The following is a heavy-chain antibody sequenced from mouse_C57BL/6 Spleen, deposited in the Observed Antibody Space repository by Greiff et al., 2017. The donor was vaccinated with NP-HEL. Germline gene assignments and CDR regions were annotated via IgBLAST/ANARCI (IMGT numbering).Heavy chain of an antibody. CDR1: GYTFTSYW. CDR3: AHYYGSSYWYFDV. D-gene: IGHD1-1*01. J-gene: IGHJ1*03. Sequence: QQSCKASGYTFTSYWMHWVKQRPGRGLEWIGRIDPNSGGTKYNEKFKSKATLTVDKPSSTAYMQLSSLTSEDSAVYYCAHYYGSSYWYFDVWGTGTTVTVSS. CDR2: IDPNSGGT. V-gene: IGHV1-72*01.